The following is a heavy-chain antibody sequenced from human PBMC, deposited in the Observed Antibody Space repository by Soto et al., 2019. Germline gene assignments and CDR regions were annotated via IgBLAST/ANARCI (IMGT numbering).Heavy chain of an antibody. CDR1: GGSISSGGYS. V-gene: IGHV4-30-2*01. Sequence: SETLSLTCAVFGGSISSGGYSWSWIRQPPGKGLEWIGYIYHSGSTYYNPSLKSRVTISVDRSKNQFSLKLSSVTAADTAVYYCAGDPDSHYNDSHASSYPWGQGTLVTVSS. J-gene: IGHJ5*02. CDR3: AGDPDSHYNDSHASSYP. CDR2: IYHSGST. D-gene: IGHD3-22*01.